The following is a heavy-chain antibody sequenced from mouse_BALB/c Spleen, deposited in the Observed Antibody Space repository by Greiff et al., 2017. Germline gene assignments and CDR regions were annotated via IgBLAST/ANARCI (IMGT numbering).Heavy chain of an antibody. D-gene: IGHD2-4*01. CDR3: ARHGGDYDGYAMDY. Sequence: EVQLVESGGDLVKPGGSLKLSCAASGFTFSSYGMSWVRQTPDKRLAWVATISSGGSYTYYPDSVKGRFTISRDNAKNTLYLQMSSLKSEDTAMYYCARHGGDYDGYAMDYWGQGTSVTVSS. J-gene: IGHJ4*01. CDR1: GFTFSSYG. CDR2: ISSGGSYT. V-gene: IGHV5-6*01.